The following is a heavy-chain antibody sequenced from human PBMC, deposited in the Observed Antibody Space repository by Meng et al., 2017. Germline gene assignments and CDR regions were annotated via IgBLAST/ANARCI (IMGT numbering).Heavy chain of an antibody. Sequence: LSCAVYGGSFSGYYWSWIRQPPGKGLEWIGEINHSGSTNYNPSLKSRVTISVDTSKNQFSLKLSSVTAADTAVYYCASQRGHAFDIWGQGTMVTVSS. CDR2: INHSGST. CDR3: ASQRGHAFDI. D-gene: IGHD2-2*01. V-gene: IGHV4-34*01. CDR1: GGSFSGYY. J-gene: IGHJ3*02.